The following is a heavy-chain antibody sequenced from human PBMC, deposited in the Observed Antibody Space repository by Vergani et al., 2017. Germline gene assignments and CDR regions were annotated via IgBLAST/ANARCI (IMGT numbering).Heavy chain of an antibody. CDR1: GFSLSNARMG. Sequence: QVTLKESGPVLVKPTETLTLTCTVSGFSLSNARMGVSWIRQPPGKALEWLAHIFSNDEKSYSTSLKSRLTISKDTSKSQVVLTMTNMDPVDTATYYCARILGVPAFYYYYGMDVWGQGTTVTVSS. J-gene: IGHJ6*02. D-gene: IGHD2-2*01. V-gene: IGHV2-26*01. CDR3: ARILGVPAFYYYYGMDV. CDR2: IFSNDEK.